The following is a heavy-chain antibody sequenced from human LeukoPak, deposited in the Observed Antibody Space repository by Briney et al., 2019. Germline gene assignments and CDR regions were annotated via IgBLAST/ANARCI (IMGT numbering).Heavy chain of an antibody. V-gene: IGHV3-23*01. D-gene: IGHD4-17*01. CDR2: ISGSGGST. Sequence: GGSLRLSCAASGFTFSSYAMSWVRQAPGKGLEWVSAISGSGGSTYYADSVKGRFTISRDNAKNSLYLQMNSLRDEDTAIYYCARETTVIKKIDYWGQGTLVTVSS. J-gene: IGHJ4*02. CDR3: ARETTVIKKIDY. CDR1: GFTFSSYA.